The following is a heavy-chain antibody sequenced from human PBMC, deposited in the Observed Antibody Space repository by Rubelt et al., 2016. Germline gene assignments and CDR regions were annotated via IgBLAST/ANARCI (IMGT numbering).Heavy chain of an antibody. CDR1: GFTFSSYV. Sequence: QVQLVESGGGVVQPGRSLRLSCAASGFTFSSYVMHWVRQAPGKGLEWGAVIWYDGSNQYYAGSVKGRVPIAMANAKKTLYLQMNSLRAEDTAVYYCVKGLNSYGMNIAVAGSLPEDYWGQGTLVTVSS. V-gene: IGHV3-33*06. CDR3: VKGLNSYGMNIAVAGSLPEDY. CDR2: IWYDGSNQ. D-gene: IGHD6-19*01. J-gene: IGHJ4*02.